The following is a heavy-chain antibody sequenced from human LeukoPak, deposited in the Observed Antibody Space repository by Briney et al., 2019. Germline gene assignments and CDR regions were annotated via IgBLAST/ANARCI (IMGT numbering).Heavy chain of an antibody. V-gene: IGHV3-30-3*01. J-gene: IGHJ4*02. CDR1: GFTFSSYA. Sequence: GGSLRLSCAASGFTFSSYAMHWGRQAPGKGLEGVAVISYDGSNKYYADSVKGRFTISRDNSKNTLYLQMNSLRAEDTAVYYCAKVPSSSWYYFDYWGQGTLVTVSS. CDR2: ISYDGSNK. CDR3: AKVPSSSWYYFDY. D-gene: IGHD6-6*01.